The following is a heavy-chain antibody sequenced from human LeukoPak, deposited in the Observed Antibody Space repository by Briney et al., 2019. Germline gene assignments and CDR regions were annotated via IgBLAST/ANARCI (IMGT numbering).Heavy chain of an antibody. CDR3: ARDNPSRPHYGSGSYETGVGY. V-gene: IGHV1-69*04. J-gene: IGHJ4*02. CDR1: GGTFSSYA. CDR2: IIPILGIA. D-gene: IGHD3-10*01. Sequence: SVKVSCKASGGTFSSYAICWVRQAPGQGLEWMGRIIPILGIANYAQKFQGRVTITADKSTSTAYMELSSLRSEDTAVYYCARDNPSRPHYGSGSYETGVGYRGQGTLVTVSS.